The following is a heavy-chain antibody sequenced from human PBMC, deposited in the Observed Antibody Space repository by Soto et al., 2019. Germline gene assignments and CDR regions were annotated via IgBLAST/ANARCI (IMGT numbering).Heavy chain of an antibody. CDR2: ISDDGDNI. V-gene: IGHV3-30*18. D-gene: IGHD4-4*01. Sequence: QVQLVESGGGVVQPGGSLRLSCVASGITFSTYGMHWVRQAPGKGLEWVAVISDDGDNIFYGDSVKGRSTISRDNSKNTLYLQVDNLRAEDTAVYYCTKADYTLEAFDIWGQGTMVTVSS. CDR1: GITFSTYG. CDR3: TKADYTLEAFDI. J-gene: IGHJ3*02.